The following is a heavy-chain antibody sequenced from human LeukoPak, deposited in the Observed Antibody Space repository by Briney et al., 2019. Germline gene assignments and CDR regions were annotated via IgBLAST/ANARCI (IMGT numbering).Heavy chain of an antibody. V-gene: IGHV4-39*01. CDR2: IYYSKNT. CDR1: GGSISSSSAY. Sequence: SELLSLTCTVSGGSISSSSAYWGWIRQPPGKGLEWIGSIYYSKNTYYNPSLKSRVTISADTSKNQFSLTLGSVSATDTAVYYCVSPRGFSYDYFDYWGQGTLVTLSS. CDR3: VSPRGFSYDYFDY. J-gene: IGHJ4*02. D-gene: IGHD5-18*01.